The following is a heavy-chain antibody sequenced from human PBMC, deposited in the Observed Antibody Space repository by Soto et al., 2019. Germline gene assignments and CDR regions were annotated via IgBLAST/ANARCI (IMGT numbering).Heavy chain of an antibody. CDR3: ARGEMAANFDY. J-gene: IGHJ4*02. D-gene: IGHD5-12*01. CDR1: GFTFSSYS. Sequence: EVQLVESGGGLVKPGGSLRLSCAASGFTFSSYSMNWVRQAPGKGLEWVSSISSSSSFIYYADSAKGRFTISRDNAKNSLYLQMNSLRVEDTAVYYCARGEMAANFDYWGQGTLVTVSS. V-gene: IGHV3-21*01. CDR2: ISSSSSFI.